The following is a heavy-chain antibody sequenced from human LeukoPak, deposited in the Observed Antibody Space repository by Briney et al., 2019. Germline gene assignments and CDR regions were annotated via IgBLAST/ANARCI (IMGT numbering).Heavy chain of an antibody. CDR1: GGSISSYY. Sequence: SETLSLTCTVSGGSISSYYWSWIRQPPGKGLVWIGYIYYSGSTNYNPSLKSRVTISVDTSKSQFSLKLSSVTAADTAVYYCARNTKTSTNVDYWGQGTLVTVSS. CDR2: IYYSGST. V-gene: IGHV4-59*08. D-gene: IGHD2-8*01. CDR3: ARNTKTSTNVDY. J-gene: IGHJ4*02.